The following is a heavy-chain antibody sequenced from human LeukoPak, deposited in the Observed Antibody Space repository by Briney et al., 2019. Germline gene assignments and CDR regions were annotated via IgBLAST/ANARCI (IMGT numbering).Heavy chain of an antibody. D-gene: IGHD1-26*01. Sequence: ASVRVSCKASGYTFTAYYIHWVRQAPGQGLEWLGWINPNSGDTNYAQKFQGRVTMTRDTSITTAYMELSRLKSDDTAVYYCARGLMSAVGVGYFDYWGQGTLSPSPQ. CDR3: ARGLMSAVGVGYFDY. CDR1: GYTFTAYY. J-gene: IGHJ4*02. V-gene: IGHV1-2*02. CDR2: INPNSGDT.